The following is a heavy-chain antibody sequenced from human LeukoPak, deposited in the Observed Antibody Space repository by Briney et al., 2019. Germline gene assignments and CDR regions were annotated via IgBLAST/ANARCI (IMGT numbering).Heavy chain of an antibody. Sequence: SETLSLTCSVSGVSLDEYYWYWIRQSAGKRLEWIGRIYSSGSTNYSPSLKSRVTMSIDTSKRHLSLKLSSVTAADTGFYYCARLNGDGFDIWGQGTKVTVSS. V-gene: IGHV4-4*07. CDR1: GVSLDEYY. CDR2: IYSSGST. J-gene: IGHJ3*02. D-gene: IGHD2-8*01. CDR3: ARLNGDGFDI.